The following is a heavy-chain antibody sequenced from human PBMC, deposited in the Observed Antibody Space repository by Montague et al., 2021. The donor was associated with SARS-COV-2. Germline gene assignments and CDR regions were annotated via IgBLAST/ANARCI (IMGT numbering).Heavy chain of an antibody. CDR3: AKDLNDYGDGEDYYGMDV. CDR1: GFTFDDYA. J-gene: IGHJ6*02. D-gene: IGHD4-17*01. Sequence: SLRLSCAASGFTFDDYAMHWVRQAPGKGLEWVSGISWNSGSIGYADSVKGRFTISRDNAKNSLYLQTNSLRAEDTALYYCAKDLNDYGDGEDYYGMDVWGQGTTVTVAS. V-gene: IGHV3-9*01. CDR2: ISWNSGSI.